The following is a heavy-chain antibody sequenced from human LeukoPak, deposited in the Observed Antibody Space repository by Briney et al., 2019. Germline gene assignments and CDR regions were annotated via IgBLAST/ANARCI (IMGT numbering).Heavy chain of an antibody. D-gene: IGHD2-8*01. CDR3: ARAAPVYCTNGVCYHLDY. CDR2: INPSGGST. Sequence: ASVKVSCKASGYTFTSYYMHWVRQAPGQGLEWMGIINPSGGSTSYAQKFQGRVTMTRDTSTSTVYMELSSLRSEDTAVYYCARAAPVYCTNGVCYHLDYWGQGTLVTVSS. J-gene: IGHJ4*02. V-gene: IGHV1-46*01. CDR1: GYTFTSYY.